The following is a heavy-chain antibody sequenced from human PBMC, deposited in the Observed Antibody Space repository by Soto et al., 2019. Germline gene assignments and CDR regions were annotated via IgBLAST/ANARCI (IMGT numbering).Heavy chain of an antibody. V-gene: IGHV1-18*01. D-gene: IGHD3-22*01. CDR2: ISAYNGNT. CDR3: VRDPSSGYRSFDY. Sequence: GASVKVSCKASGYTFTSYGISWVRQAPGQGLEWMGWISAYNGNTNYAQKLQGRVTMTTDTSTSTAYMVLGSLRSEGTAVYYCVRDPSSGYRSFDYWGQGTLVTVSS. J-gene: IGHJ4*02. CDR1: GYTFTSYG.